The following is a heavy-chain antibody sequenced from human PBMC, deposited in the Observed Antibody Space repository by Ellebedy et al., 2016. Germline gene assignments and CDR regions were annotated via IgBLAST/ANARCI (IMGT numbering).Heavy chain of an antibody. CDR2: IIPIFGTA. Sequence: SVKVSXXASGGTFSSYAISWVRQAPGQGLEWMGGIIPIFGTANYAQKFQGRVTITADESTSTAYMELSSLRSEDTAVYYCARVVVVPAAIDYYYYYGMDVWGQGTTVTVSS. V-gene: IGHV1-69*13. CDR1: GGTFSSYA. CDR3: ARVVVVPAAIDYYYYYGMDV. J-gene: IGHJ6*02. D-gene: IGHD2-2*01.